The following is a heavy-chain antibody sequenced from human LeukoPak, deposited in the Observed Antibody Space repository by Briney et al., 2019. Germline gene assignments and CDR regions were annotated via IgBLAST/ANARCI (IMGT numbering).Heavy chain of an antibody. V-gene: IGHV3-33*01. D-gene: IGHD4-17*01. CDR1: GMTFSDYG. CDR2: IWYDGSAK. Sequence: GGSLRLSCAASGMTFSDYGMHWVRQPPGKGLEWVALIWYDGSAKYYADSVKGRFTISRDNSKNTLYLQMNSLRAEDTAVYYCARGMSTVTTYPFDYWGQGTLVTVSS. CDR3: ARGMSTVTTYPFDY. J-gene: IGHJ4*02.